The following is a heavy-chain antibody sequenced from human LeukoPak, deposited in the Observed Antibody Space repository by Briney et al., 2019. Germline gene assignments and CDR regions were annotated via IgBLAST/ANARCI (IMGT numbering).Heavy chain of an antibody. J-gene: IGHJ4*02. CDR2: IWYDGSNK. CDR1: GFTVSSNY. CDR3: ARDNRYYDSSGYYHSHFIDY. V-gene: IGHV3-33*08. D-gene: IGHD3-22*01. Sequence: GGSLRLSCAASGFTVSSNYMSWVRQAPGKGLEWVAVIWYDGSNKYYADSVKGRFTISRDNSKTTLYLQMNSLRAEDTAVYYCARDNRYYDSSGYYHSHFIDYWGQGTLVTVSS.